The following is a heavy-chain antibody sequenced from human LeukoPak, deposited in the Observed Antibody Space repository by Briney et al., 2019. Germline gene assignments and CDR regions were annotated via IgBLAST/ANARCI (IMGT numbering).Heavy chain of an antibody. CDR2: IYYSGST. V-gene: IGHV4-59*12. D-gene: IGHD6-13*01. Sequence: SQTLFLTLNASRSSISTYYWSWIRQPPGKGLDWIGYIYYSGSTNYNPSLKSRVTISVDKSKNQFSLKLSSVTAADTAVYYCARGPGRSPSIAAAGTFDYWGQGTLVTVPS. CDR1: RSSISTYY. J-gene: IGHJ4*02. CDR3: ARGPGRSPSIAAAGTFDY.